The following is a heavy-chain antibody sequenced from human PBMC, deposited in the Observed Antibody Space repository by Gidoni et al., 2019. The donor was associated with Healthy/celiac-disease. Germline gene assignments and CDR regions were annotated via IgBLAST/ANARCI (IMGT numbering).Heavy chain of an antibody. V-gene: IGHV1-69-2*01. D-gene: IGHD5-12*01. CDR1: AYTFTDYY. CDR2: VDPEDGET. J-gene: IGHJ3*02. Sequence: EVQLVQSGAEVKKPGATVIITCKVSAYTFTDYYMHWVQQAPGTGLEWMGLVDPEDGETIYAWKFQGSVTITADTSTDTAYMELSSLRSEDTAVYYCATPGAGVATMVDAFDIWGQGTMVTVSS. CDR3: ATPGAGVATMVDAFDI.